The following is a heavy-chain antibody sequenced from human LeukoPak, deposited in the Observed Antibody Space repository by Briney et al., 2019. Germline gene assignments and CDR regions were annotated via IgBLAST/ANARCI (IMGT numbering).Heavy chain of an antibody. D-gene: IGHD6-13*01. Sequence: SVKVSCKSSGGTFCIYTISWVRQAPGQGLEWMGGIIPIFGTANYAQKFQGRVTITTHESTSTAYMELSRLRSEDTAVYYCTSAIGIAAARMFFDYWGQGTLVTV. V-gene: IGHV1-69*05. CDR3: TSAIGIAAARMFFDY. CDR2: IIPIFGTA. CDR1: GGTFCIYT. J-gene: IGHJ4*02.